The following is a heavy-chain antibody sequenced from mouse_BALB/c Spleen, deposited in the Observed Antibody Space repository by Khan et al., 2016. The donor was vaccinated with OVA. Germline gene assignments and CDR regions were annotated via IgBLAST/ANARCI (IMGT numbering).Heavy chain of an antibody. CDR1: GYTFTTYT. D-gene: IGHD2-14*01. CDR3: AREGAYYRSDGWFSY. J-gene: IGHJ3*01. V-gene: IGHV1-4*01. Sequence: QVQLQQSGAELARPGASVKMSCKASGYTFTTYTMHWVKQRPGQGLEWIGYINPSNGYTNYNQKFKDKSTLTADKSSSTAYMQLSSLPADYSAVHYCAREGAYYRSDGWFSYWGQGTLVTVSA. CDR2: INPSNGYT.